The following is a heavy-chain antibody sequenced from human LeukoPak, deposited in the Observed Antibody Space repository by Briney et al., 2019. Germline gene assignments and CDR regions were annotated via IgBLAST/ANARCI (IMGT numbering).Heavy chain of an antibody. J-gene: IGHJ4*02. Sequence: GASVKVSCKASGYTFTSYGISWVRQAPGQGLEWMGWISAYNGNTNYAQKLQGRVTMTTDTSTSTAYMELSSLRSEDTAVYYCARGQPPSLGYCSSTSCAIDYWGQGTLVTVSS. CDR1: GYTFTSYG. CDR3: ARGQPPSLGYCSSTSCAIDY. V-gene: IGHV1-18*01. CDR2: ISAYNGNT. D-gene: IGHD2-2*01.